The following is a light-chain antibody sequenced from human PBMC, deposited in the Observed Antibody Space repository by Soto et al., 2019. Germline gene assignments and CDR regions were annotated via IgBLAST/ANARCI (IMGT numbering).Light chain of an antibody. CDR2: DGS. J-gene: IGKJ1*01. Sequence: DIQMTQSPSSLSASVGDRFTITLPASQIISSYLNWYQQKPGKAPTLLIYDGSSLQSGVPSRFSGSGSGTEFTLTISSLQPDDFATYYCQQYNSYSWTFGQGTKVDI. CDR1: QIISSY. CDR3: QQYNSYSWT. V-gene: IGKV1-5*01.